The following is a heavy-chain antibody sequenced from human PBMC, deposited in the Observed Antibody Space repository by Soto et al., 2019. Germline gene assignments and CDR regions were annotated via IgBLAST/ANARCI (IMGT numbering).Heavy chain of an antibody. D-gene: IGHD2-2*01. Sequence: QVQLVESGGGVVQPGRSLRLSCAASGFTFSSYGMHWVRQAPGKGLEWVAVISYDGSNKYYADSVKGRCTISRDNSKNTLYLQMNSLRAEDTAVYYCAKVGGNCSSTSCYDEYYFDYWGQGTLVTVSS. J-gene: IGHJ4*02. CDR1: GFTFSSYG. V-gene: IGHV3-30*18. CDR3: AKVGGNCSSTSCYDEYYFDY. CDR2: ISYDGSNK.